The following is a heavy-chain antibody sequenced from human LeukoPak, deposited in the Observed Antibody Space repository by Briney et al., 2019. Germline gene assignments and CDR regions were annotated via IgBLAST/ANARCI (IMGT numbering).Heavy chain of an antibody. D-gene: IGHD1-26*01. J-gene: IGHJ4*02. CDR3: ARDPREWGLPYFDC. CDR2: ISSSSTTI. Sequence: GGSLRLSCAASGFTFSRYTMNWVRQAPGKGLEWISDISSSSTTIHYADSVKGQFTISRDNAKNSLYLQMNNLRAEDTAVYYCARDPREWGLPYFDCWGQGTLVTVSS. CDR1: GFTFSRYT. V-gene: IGHV3-48*01.